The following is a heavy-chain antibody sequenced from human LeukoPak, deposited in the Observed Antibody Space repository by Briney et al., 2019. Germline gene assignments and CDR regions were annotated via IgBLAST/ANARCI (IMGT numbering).Heavy chain of an antibody. CDR3: ARDSFGSLTFGRFDP. CDR1: GGTFSSYA. V-gene: IGHV1-69*13. CDR2: IIPIFGTA. J-gene: IGHJ5*02. Sequence: ASVKASCKASGGTFSSYAISWVRQAPGQGLEWMGGIIPIFGTANYAQKFQGRVTITADESTSTAYMELSSLRSEDTAVYYCARDSFGSLTFGRFDPWGQGALVIVSS. D-gene: IGHD3-16*01.